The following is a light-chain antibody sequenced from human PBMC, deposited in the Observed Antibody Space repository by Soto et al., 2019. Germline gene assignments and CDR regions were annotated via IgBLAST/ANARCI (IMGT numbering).Light chain of an antibody. V-gene: IGKV3-15*01. Sequence: EILLTQSPATLSVSPGERATLSCRSSQCANRNLGWYQQKPGQAPRLLIFAASTRAPGIPARFRGSGSGTEFTLTISGLQSEDFAVYYCQQYNSCTSIIFGQGTRLEVK. CDR1: QCANRN. CDR3: QQYNSCTSII. CDR2: AAS. J-gene: IGKJ5*01.